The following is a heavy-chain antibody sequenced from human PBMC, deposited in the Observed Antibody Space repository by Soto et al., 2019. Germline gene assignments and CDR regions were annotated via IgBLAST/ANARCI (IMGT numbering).Heavy chain of an antibody. CDR3: VRVGVGIGNHFDS. Sequence: TPSLTCSVSNGTISGFYWTWIWQPPGKILEWIGYIHYSGRTDYNPSLTSRATMSVDTSKNQFSLNLKSITAADTAVYYCVRVGVGIGNHFDSWGRGTLVTVSS. J-gene: IGHJ4*02. CDR1: NGTISGFY. CDR2: IHYSGRT. D-gene: IGHD1-26*01. V-gene: IGHV4-59*12.